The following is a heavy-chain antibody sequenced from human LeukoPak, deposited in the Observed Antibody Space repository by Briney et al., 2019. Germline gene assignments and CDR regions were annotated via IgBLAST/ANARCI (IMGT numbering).Heavy chain of an antibody. CDR1: GFTFSSYG. V-gene: IGHV3-33*06. Sequence: PGRSLRLSCAASGFTFSSYGMHWVRQAPGKGLEWVAVIWYDGSNKYYADSVKGRFTISRDNSKNTLYLQMNSLRAEDTAVYYCAEDVRCCSFYYMDVWGKGTTVTVSS. CDR3: AEDVRCCSFYYMDV. CDR2: IWYDGSNK. D-gene: IGHD2-15*01. J-gene: IGHJ6*03.